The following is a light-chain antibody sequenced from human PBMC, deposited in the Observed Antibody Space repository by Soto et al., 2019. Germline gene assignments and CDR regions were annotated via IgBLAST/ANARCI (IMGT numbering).Light chain of an antibody. J-gene: IGLJ3*02. V-gene: IGLV4-69*01. Sequence: QSVLTQSPSASASLGASVKLTCTLSSRHSTYAIAWHQQQPEKGPRYLMKLDSDGSHSKGDGIPDRFSGSSSGAERYLTISSLQSEDEADYYCQTWATVPDWVFGGGTKLTVL. CDR3: QTWATVPDWV. CDR1: SRHSTYA. CDR2: LDSDGSH.